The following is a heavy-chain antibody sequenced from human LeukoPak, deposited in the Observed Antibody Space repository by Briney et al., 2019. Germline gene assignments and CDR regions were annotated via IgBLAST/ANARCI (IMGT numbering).Heavy chain of an antibody. Sequence: GGSLRLSCAASGFTFDDYAMHWVRQAPGKGLEWVSGISWNSGSIGYADSVKGRFTISRDNAKNSLYLQMNSLRAEDTALYYCAKGDGYNLGGGGLGYWGQGTLVTVSS. CDR3: AKGDGYNLGGGGLGY. CDR1: GFTFDDYA. V-gene: IGHV3-9*01. J-gene: IGHJ4*02. D-gene: IGHD5-24*01. CDR2: ISWNSGSI.